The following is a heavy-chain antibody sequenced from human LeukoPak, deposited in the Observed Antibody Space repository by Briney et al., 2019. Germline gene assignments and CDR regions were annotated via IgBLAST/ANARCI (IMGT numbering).Heavy chain of an antibody. D-gene: IGHD3-9*01. CDR1: GFTFSSYS. J-gene: IGHJ4*02. Sequence: KPGGSLRLSCAASGFTFSSYSMNWVRQAPGKGLEWVSSISSSSGYIYYADSVKGRFTISRDNAKNSLYLQMSSLRAEDTAVYYCASGLDLRYFDWSPSGLGYWGQGTLVTVSS. CDR2: ISSSSGYI. V-gene: IGHV3-21*01. CDR3: ASGLDLRYFDWSPSGLGY.